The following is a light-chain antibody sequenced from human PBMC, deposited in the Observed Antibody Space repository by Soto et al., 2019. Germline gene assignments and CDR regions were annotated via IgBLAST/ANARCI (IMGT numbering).Light chain of an antibody. V-gene: IGKV4-1*01. CDR2: WAS. CDR3: QQYYSTPRYT. Sequence: DIVMTQSPDSLAVSLGERATINCKSSQSVLYSSNNKNYLAWYQQKPGQPPKLLIYWASTRESGVPDRFSGSGSGTDFTLTISSLQAEDGAVYYCQQYYSTPRYTFGQGTKLESK. J-gene: IGKJ2*01. CDR1: QSVLYSSNNKNY.